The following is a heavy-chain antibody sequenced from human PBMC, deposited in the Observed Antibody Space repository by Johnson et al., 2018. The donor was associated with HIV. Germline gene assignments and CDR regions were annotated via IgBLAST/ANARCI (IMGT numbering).Heavy chain of an antibody. CDR3: ARPPAYLYKAAFSI. D-gene: IGHD3-16*02. CDR2: INQDGSET. J-gene: IGHJ3*02. CDR1: GFTFDNFW. Sequence: VQLVESGGGLVQPGGSLRLSCAVSGFTFDNFWMAWVRQAPGKGLEWVANINQDGSETYYVGSVKGRFTISRDNAKNSLFLHMDSLRAEDTAVYFCARPPAYLYKAAFSIWGQGTMVTVSS. V-gene: IGHV3-7*05.